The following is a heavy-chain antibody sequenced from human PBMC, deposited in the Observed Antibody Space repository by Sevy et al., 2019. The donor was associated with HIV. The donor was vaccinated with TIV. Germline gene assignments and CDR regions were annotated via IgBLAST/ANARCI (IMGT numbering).Heavy chain of an antibody. CDR1: GGTLNNYG. V-gene: IGHV1-69*10. Sequence: ASVKVSCKASGGTLNNYGMNWVRQAPGQGLEWMGGIIPSAGIASYAQRIKGRAAITADTSTSTLYLEVGRLRSDDTAVYFCASVRPCGGDCYFFDTRGQGTLVTVSS. D-gene: IGHD2-21*02. J-gene: IGHJ4*02. CDR2: IIPSAGIA. CDR3: ASVRPCGGDCYFFDT.